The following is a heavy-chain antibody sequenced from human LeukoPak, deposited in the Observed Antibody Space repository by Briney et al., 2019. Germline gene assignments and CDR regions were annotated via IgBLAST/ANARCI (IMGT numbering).Heavy chain of an antibody. CDR3: AKDATYYDFWSGYYTWFDP. Sequence: GGSLRLSCAASGFTFSNYWMTWVRQAPGMGLEWVAFIRYDGSNKYYADSVKGRFTISRDNSKNTLYLQMNSLRAEDTAVYYCAKDATYYDFWSGYYTWFDPWGQGTLVTVSS. CDR1: GFTFSNYW. D-gene: IGHD3-3*01. CDR2: IRYDGSNK. V-gene: IGHV3-30*02. J-gene: IGHJ5*02.